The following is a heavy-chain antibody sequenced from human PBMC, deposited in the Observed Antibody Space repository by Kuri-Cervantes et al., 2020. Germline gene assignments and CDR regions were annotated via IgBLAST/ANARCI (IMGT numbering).Heavy chain of an antibody. Sequence: GESLKISCAASGFTFSSYGMHWVRQAPGKGLEWVAVISYDGSNKYYADSVKGRFTISRDNAQNSLYLQMNSLRAEDTAVYYCAREHRSTRIGFWGQGTLVTVSS. CDR1: GFTFSSYG. J-gene: IGHJ4*02. CDR2: ISYDGSNK. V-gene: IGHV3-30*03. CDR3: AREHRSTRIGF.